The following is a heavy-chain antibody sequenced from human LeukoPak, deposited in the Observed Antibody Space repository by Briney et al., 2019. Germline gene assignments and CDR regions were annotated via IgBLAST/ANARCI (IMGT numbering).Heavy chain of an antibody. CDR3: ARVDYYDGSGYHFFDY. CDR1: GGSFSGYY. Sequence: SETLSLTCAVYGGSFSGYYWSWIRQPSGKGLEWIWEINHSGSTNYNPPLKSRVTISVDTSTNQFSLKLSSVTAADTAVYYCARVDYYDGSGYHFFDYWGRGTLVTVSS. V-gene: IGHV4-34*01. J-gene: IGHJ4*02. D-gene: IGHD3-22*01. CDR2: INHSGST.